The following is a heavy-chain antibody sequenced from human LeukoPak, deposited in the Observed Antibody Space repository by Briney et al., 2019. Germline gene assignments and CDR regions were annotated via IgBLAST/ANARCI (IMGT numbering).Heavy chain of an antibody. CDR1: GFTFSSYG. CDR3: AKDQTGSSSWQNYYYYYYMDV. V-gene: IGHV3-30*18. D-gene: IGHD6-13*01. Sequence: PGRSLGLSCAASGFTFSSYGMHWVRQAPGKGLEWVAVISYDGSNKYYADSVKGRFTISRDNSKNTLYLQMNSLRAEDTAVYYCAKDQTGSSSWQNYYYYYYMDVWGKGTTVTISS. CDR2: ISYDGSNK. J-gene: IGHJ6*03.